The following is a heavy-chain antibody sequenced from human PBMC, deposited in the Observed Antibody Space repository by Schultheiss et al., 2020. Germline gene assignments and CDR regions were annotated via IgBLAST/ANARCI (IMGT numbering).Heavy chain of an antibody. V-gene: IGHV4-39*07. D-gene: IGHD5-12*01. Sequence: SETLSLTCTVSGGSISSSSYYWGWIRQPPGKGLEWIGNIYYSGSTYYNPSLKSRVTISVDTSKNQFSLKLSSVTAADTAVYYCARGQGATSYWYFDLWGRGTLVTVSS. CDR2: IYYSGST. CDR1: GGSISSSSYY. CDR3: ARGQGATSYWYFDL. J-gene: IGHJ2*01.